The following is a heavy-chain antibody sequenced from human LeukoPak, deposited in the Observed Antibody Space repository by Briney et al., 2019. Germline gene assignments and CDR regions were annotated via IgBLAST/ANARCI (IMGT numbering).Heavy chain of an antibody. CDR1: GGSLSSGGYS. D-gene: IGHD3-10*01. J-gene: IGHJ5*02. V-gene: IGHV4-30-2*01. CDR3: ARTSYGSGTNNWFDP. CDR2: IYHSGST. Sequence: SETLSLTCAVSGGSLSSGGYSWSWIRQPPGKGLEWIGYIYHSGSTYYNPSLKSRVTISVDRSKNQFSLKLSSVTAADTAVYYCARTSYGSGTNNWFDPWGQGTLVTVSS.